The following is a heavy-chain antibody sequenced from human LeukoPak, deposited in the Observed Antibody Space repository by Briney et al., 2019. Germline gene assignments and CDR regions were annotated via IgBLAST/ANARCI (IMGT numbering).Heavy chain of an antibody. CDR1: GGSISSSSYY. V-gene: IGHV4-39*01. J-gene: IGHJ4*02. Sequence: SETLSLTCTVSGGSISSSSYYWGWIRQPPGKGLEWIGSIYYSGSTYYNPSLKSRVTISVDTSKNQFSLKLSSVTAADTAVYYCATYYRASSFDHWGQGTLVTVSS. CDR2: IYYSGST. D-gene: IGHD2-21*01. CDR3: ATYYRASSFDH.